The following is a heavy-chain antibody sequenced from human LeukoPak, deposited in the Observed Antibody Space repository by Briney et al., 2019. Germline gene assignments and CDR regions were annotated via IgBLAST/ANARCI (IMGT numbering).Heavy chain of an antibody. D-gene: IGHD3-22*01. CDR1: GFTFSSYA. V-gene: IGHV3-23*01. CDR3: AKVGTRDYFDSSGYLRAEYFHH. Sequence: GGSLRLSCAANGFTFSSYAMSWVRQDPGKGLEWVSVIGGSGGSIYSADSVKGRFSISRDNSKNTLYLQMNSLRADDTAVYYCAKVGTRDYFDSSGYLRAEYFHHWGQGTLVTVSS. J-gene: IGHJ1*01. CDR2: IGGSGGSI.